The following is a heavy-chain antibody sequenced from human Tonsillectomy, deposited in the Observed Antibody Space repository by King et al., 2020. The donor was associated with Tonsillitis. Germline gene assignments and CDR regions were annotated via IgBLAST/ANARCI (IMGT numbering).Heavy chain of an antibody. Sequence: VQLVESGGGLVKPGGSLRLSCAASGFTFSSYSMNWVRQAPGKGLEWVSSISSSSSYIYYADSVKGRFTISRDNAKNSLYLQMNSLRAEDTAVYYCARDLDFWSGSREYFDYWGPGTLVTVSS. CDR2: ISSSSSYI. D-gene: IGHD3-3*01. CDR3: ARDLDFWSGSREYFDY. CDR1: GFTFSSYS. V-gene: IGHV3-21*01. J-gene: IGHJ4*02.